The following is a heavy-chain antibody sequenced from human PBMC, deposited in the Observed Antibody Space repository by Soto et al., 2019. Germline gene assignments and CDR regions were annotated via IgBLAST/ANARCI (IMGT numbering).Heavy chain of an antibody. CDR3: ARRIPYCSSTSCYQGPFDY. V-gene: IGHV1-18*01. CDR2: ISAYNGNT. J-gene: IGHJ4*02. CDR1: GYTFTSYG. Sequence: QVQLVQSGAEVKKPGASVKVSCKASGYTFTSYGISWVRQAPGQGLEWMGWISAYNGNTNYAQKLQGRVTMTTDTSTSTAYMERRSLRSDDTAVYYCARRIPYCSSTSCYQGPFDYWGQGTLVTVSS. D-gene: IGHD2-2*01.